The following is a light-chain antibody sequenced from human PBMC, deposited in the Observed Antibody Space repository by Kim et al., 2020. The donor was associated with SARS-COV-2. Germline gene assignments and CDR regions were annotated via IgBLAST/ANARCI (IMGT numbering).Light chain of an antibody. CDR3: QQYYSYPT. J-gene: IGKJ5*01. CDR2: AAS. Sequence: SASTGDRVPITCRASQGISSYLAWYQQKPGKAPKLLIYAASTLQSGVPSRFSGSGSGTDFTLTISCLQSEDFATYYCQQYYSYPTFGQGTRLEIK. V-gene: IGKV1-8*01. CDR1: QGISSY.